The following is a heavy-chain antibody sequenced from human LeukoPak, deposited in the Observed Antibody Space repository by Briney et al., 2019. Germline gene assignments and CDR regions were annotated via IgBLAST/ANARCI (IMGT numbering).Heavy chain of an antibody. CDR2: IYHSGST. CDR1: GYSISSNYY. D-gene: IGHD6-25*01. V-gene: IGHV4-38-2*02. J-gene: IGHJ3*02. Sequence: PSETLSLTCAVSGYSISSNYYWDWIRQPPGKGLEWIGSIYHSGSTYYNPSLRSRVTISVDTSKNQFSLRLSSVTAADTAVYYCARDFRGSSGAFDIWGQGTMVTVTS. CDR3: ARDFRGSSGAFDI.